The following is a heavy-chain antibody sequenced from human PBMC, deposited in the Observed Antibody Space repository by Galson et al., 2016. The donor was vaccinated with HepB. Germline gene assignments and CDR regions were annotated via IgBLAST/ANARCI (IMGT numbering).Heavy chain of an antibody. CDR3: VSGPPAYHYYGVDV. CDR2: TQYRSTWET. V-gene: IGHV6-1*01. CDR1: GDSVSSNTAA. J-gene: IGHJ6*02. Sequence: CAISGDSVSSNTAAWHWIRQSPSRGLEWLARTQYRSTWETDYAVSVKSRVTVNPDSSKNLLTLQVNSVTPEDTAVYYCVSGPPAYHYYGVDVRGQGSTVTVSS.